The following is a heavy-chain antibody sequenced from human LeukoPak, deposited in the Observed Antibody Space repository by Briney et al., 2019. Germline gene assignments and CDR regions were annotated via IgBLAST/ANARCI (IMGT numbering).Heavy chain of an antibody. V-gene: IGHV4-38-2*01. CDR3: ARNVTTVRGGPNWFDP. D-gene: IGHD3-10*01. Sequence: SETLSLTCAVSGYSISSGYYWGWIRQPPGKGLEWIGRIYHSGSTYHNPSLKSRVTISVDTSKNQFSLKLSSVTAADTAVYYCARNVTTVRGGPNWFDPWGQGTLVTVSS. CDR1: GYSISSGYY. J-gene: IGHJ5*02. CDR2: IYHSGST.